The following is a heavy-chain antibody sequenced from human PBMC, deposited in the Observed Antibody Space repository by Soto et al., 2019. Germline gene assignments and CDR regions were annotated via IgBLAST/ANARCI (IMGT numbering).Heavy chain of an antibody. Sequence: QVQLQESGPGLVKPSQTLSLTCTVSGGSISSGDYYWSWIRQPPGKGLEWIGYIYYSGSTYYNPSPTTRLTLXXHXHXTPSALKLSSVTAADPAVYSCARALRFLGYYYGMDVWGQGTTVTVSS. CDR1: GGSISSGDYY. CDR2: IYYSGST. V-gene: IGHV4-30-4*01. J-gene: IGHJ6*02. D-gene: IGHD3-3*01. CDR3: ARALRFLGYYYGMDV.